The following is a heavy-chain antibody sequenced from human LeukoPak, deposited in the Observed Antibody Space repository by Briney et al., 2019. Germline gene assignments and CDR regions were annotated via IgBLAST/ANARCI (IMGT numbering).Heavy chain of an antibody. CDR1: GGSISSYY. J-gene: IGHJ3*02. CDR3: ARDPQDAFDI. CDR2: IYFSGST. V-gene: IGHV4-59*01. Sequence: SETLSLTCTVSGGSISSYYWNWIRQPPGKGLEWIGYIYFSGSTNYNPSLKSRVTISVDTSKNQFSLKLSSMTTADTAVYYCARDPQDAFDIWGQGTMVTVSS.